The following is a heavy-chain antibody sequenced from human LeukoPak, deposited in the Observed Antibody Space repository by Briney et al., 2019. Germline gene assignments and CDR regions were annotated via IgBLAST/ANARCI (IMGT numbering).Heavy chain of an antibody. CDR1: GFTFGDYY. Sequence: GGSLRLSCAASGFTFGDYYMSWIRQAPGKGLEWVSYISTSGSPIYYADSVKGRFTISRDNAKNSLYLQMNSLRAEDTAVYYCAREGYYYYYMDVWGKGTTVTISS. CDR2: ISTSGSPI. CDR3: AREGYYYYYMDV. V-gene: IGHV3-11*01. J-gene: IGHJ6*03.